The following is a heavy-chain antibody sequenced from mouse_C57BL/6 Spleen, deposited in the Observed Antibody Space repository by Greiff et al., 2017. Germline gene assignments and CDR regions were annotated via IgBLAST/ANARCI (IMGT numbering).Heavy chain of an antibody. CDR2: IRHKANGYTT. Sequence: EVHLVESGGGLVQPGGSLSLSCAASGFTFTDYYMSWVRQPPGQALEWLGFIRHKANGYTTEYSSSVKGRFTISRDNSQSILYLQMNALRAEDSATYSCARYVWDGFDDWGQGTTLTVSS. D-gene: IGHD4-1*01. CDR1: GFTFTDYY. CDR3: ARYVWDGFDD. J-gene: IGHJ2*01. V-gene: IGHV7-3*01.